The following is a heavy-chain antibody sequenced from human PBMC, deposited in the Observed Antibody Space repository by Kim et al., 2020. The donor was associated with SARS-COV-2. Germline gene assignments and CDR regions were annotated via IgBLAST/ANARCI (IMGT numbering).Heavy chain of an antibody. D-gene: IGHD3-10*01. CDR1: GFTVSSNY. Sequence: GGSLRLSCAASGFTVSSNYMSWVRQAPGKGLEWVSVIYSGGSTYSADSVKGRFTISRDNSKNTLYLQMNSLRAADTAVYYFASLRCFGAFFIYYYYGMDV. J-gene: IGHJ6*01. CDR2: IYSGGST. V-gene: IGHV3-66*01. CDR3: ASLRCFGAFFIYYYYGMDV.